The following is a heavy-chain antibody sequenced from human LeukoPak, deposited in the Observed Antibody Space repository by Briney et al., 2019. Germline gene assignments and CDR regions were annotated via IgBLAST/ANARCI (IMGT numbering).Heavy chain of an antibody. D-gene: IGHD2-2*01. Sequence: GGSLRLSCAASGFTFDDYAMHWVRQAPGKGLERVSLISGDGGSTYYADSVEGRFTISRDNSKNSLYLQMNSLRTEDTALYYCAKEGSTELAPYFDYWGQGTLVTVSS. J-gene: IGHJ4*02. V-gene: IGHV3-43*02. CDR1: GFTFDDYA. CDR3: AKEGSTELAPYFDY. CDR2: ISGDGGST.